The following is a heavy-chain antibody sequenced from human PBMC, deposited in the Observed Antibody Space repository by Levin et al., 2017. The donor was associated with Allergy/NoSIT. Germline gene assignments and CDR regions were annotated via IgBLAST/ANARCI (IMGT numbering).Heavy chain of an antibody. Sequence: PGGSLRLSCVASGFTFSSYGMHWVRQAPGKGLEWVAVIWYDGSNKYYADSVKGRFTISRDNSKNTLYLQMNSLRAEDTAVYYCARDGSLRSGKLSYWGQGTLVTVSS. CDR1: GFTFSSYG. CDR3: ARDGSLRSGKLSY. J-gene: IGHJ4*02. D-gene: IGHD3-3*01. V-gene: IGHV3-33*01. CDR2: IWYDGSNK.